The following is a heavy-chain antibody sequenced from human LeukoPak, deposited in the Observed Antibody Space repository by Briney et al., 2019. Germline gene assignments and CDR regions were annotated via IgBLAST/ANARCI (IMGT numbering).Heavy chain of an antibody. Sequence: GGSLRLSCAASGFTFSSYAMSWVRQAPGKGLEWVSAISGSGGSTYYADSVKGRFTNSRDNSKNTLYLQMNSLRAEDTAVYYCAKGTRVPAAINWFDPWAREPWSPSPQ. CDR3: AKGTRVPAAINWFDP. V-gene: IGHV3-23*01. J-gene: IGHJ5*02. CDR2: ISGSGGST. CDR1: GFTFSSYA. D-gene: IGHD2-2*02.